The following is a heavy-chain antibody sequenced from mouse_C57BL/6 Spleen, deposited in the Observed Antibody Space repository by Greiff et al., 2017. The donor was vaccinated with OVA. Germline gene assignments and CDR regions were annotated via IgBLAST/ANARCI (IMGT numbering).Heavy chain of an antibody. CDR1: GYTFTSYW. V-gene: IGHV1-55*01. J-gene: IGHJ3*01. D-gene: IGHD2-1*01. CDR2: IYPGSGST. CDR3: ATIYYGNYAFAY. Sequence: VQLQQPGAELVKPGASVKMSCKASGYTFTSYWITWVKQRPGQGLEWIGDIYPGSGSTNYNEKFKSKATLTVDTSSSTAYMQLSSLTSEDSAVYYYATIYYGNYAFAYWGQGTLVTVSA.